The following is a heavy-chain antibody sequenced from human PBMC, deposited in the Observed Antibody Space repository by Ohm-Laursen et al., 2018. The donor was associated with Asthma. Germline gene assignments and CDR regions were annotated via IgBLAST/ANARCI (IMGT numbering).Heavy chain of an antibody. CDR1: GSSLTTNGVG. J-gene: IGHJ4*02. V-gene: IGHV2-5*01. D-gene: IGHD3-22*01. Sequence: TQTLTLTCTISGSSLTTNGVGVGWIRQPPGKALEWLARTYWNDDKLYSPSLETRLTITRDTSENQVVLTMTNMDPVDTATYYCAHSRDYDSSGYYYVRFDYWGQGTLVTVSS. CDR2: TYWNDDK. CDR3: AHSRDYDSSGYYYVRFDY.